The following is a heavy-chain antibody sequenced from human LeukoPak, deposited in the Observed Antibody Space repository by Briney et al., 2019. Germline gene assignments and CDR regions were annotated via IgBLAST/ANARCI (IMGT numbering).Heavy chain of an antibody. CDR2: IYYSGTT. D-gene: IGHD2-2*01. CDR3: ARDYCSSTSCPFYYYYGMDV. Sequence: SETLSLTCTVSGGSISSGGYYWSWIRQHPGKGLEWIGYIYYSGTTYYNPSLKGRVTMSVDTSKNQFSLKLNSVTAADTAVYYCARDYCSSTSCPFYYYYGMDVWGQGTTVTVSS. J-gene: IGHJ6*02. CDR1: GGSISSGGYY. V-gene: IGHV4-31*03.